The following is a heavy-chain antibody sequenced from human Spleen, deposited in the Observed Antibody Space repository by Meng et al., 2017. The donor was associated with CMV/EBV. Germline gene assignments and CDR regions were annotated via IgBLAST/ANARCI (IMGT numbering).Heavy chain of an antibody. J-gene: IGHJ6*02. CDR1: GFTVSINY. Sequence: GETLKISCAASGFTVSINYMSWVRQAPGKGLEWVSVIYSGGSTYYADSVKGRFTISRDNSKNTLYLQMNSLRAEDTAVYYCARDGKGYYYGMDVWGQGTTVTVSS. CDR3: ARDGKGYYYGMDV. CDR2: IYSGGST. V-gene: IGHV3-53*01. D-gene: IGHD1-26*01.